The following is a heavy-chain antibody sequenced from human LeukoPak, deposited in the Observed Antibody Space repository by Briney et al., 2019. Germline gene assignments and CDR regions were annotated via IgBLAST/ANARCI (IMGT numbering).Heavy chain of an antibody. D-gene: IGHD6-13*01. Sequence: SSETLSLTCTVSGGSISSGSYYWSWIRQPAGKGLEWIGRIYTSGSTNYNPSLTSRVTVSVDKSKNQFSLKLSSVTAADTAVYYCARQQPLEYYFDYWGQGTLVTVSS. J-gene: IGHJ4*02. CDR2: IYTSGST. V-gene: IGHV4-61*02. CDR1: GGSISSGSYY. CDR3: ARQQPLEYYFDY.